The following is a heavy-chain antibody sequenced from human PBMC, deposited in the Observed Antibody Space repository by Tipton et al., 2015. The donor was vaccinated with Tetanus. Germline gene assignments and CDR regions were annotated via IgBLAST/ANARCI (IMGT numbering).Heavy chain of an antibody. CDR3: ARDKAYYYDSSGYIDAFDI. J-gene: IGHJ3*02. D-gene: IGHD3-22*01. CDR2: ISAYNGNT. V-gene: IGHV1-18*01. Sequence: QLVQSGPEVKKPGASVKVSCKASGYTFTSYGISWVRQAPGQGLEWMGWISAYNGNTNYAQKLQGRVTMTTDTSTSTAYMELRSLRSDDTAVYYCARDKAYYYDSSGYIDAFDIWGQGTMVTVSS. CDR1: GYTFTSYG.